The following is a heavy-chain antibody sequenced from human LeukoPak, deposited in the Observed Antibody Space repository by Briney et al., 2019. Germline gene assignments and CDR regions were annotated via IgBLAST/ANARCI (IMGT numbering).Heavy chain of an antibody. J-gene: IGHJ4*02. CDR3: ASLIFGVAYFDY. CDR1: GFTFSSYS. D-gene: IGHD3-3*01. V-gene: IGHV3-7*01. Sequence: GGSLRLSCAASGFTFSSYSMNWVRQAPGKGLEWVANMKQDGSEKYYVDSVKGRFTISRDNAKNSLYLQMNSLRAEDTAVYYCASLIFGVAYFDYWGQGTLVTVSS. CDR2: MKQDGSEK.